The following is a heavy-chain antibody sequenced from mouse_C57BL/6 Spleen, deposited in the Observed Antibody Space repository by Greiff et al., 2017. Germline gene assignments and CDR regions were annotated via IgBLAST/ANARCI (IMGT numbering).Heavy chain of an antibody. CDR3: ASNYGISYWFAY. CDR1: GYTFTSYW. J-gene: IGHJ3*01. D-gene: IGHD1-1*01. CDR2: IYPSDSAT. Sequence: VQLQQPGAELVRPGSSVKLSCKASGYTFTSYWMDWVKQRPGQGLEWIGNIYPSDSATHYNQKFKDKATLTVDKSSSTAYMQLSSLTSEDSAVYYCASNYGISYWFAYWGQGTLVTVSA. V-gene: IGHV1-61*01.